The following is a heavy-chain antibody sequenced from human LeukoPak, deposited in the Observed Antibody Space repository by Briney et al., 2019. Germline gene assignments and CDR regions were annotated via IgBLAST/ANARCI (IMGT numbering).Heavy chain of an antibody. CDR2: IRSKANNYAT. CDR1: GFTFSASA. V-gene: IGHV3-73*01. Sequence: PGGSLRLSCAASGFTFSASAVHWVRQASGKGLEWIGRIRSKANNYATAYAGSLKGRFTVSRDDSKNTAYLQMNSLKTEDSAVYFCARDSSSEGPLDYWGQETLVAVSS. CDR3: ARDSSSEGPLDY. J-gene: IGHJ4*02. D-gene: IGHD6-6*01.